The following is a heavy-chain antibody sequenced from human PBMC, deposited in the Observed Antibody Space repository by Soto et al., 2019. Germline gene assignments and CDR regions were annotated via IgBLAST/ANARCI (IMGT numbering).Heavy chain of an antibody. V-gene: IGHV3-74*01. CDR2: INSDGSST. D-gene: IGHD3-3*01. Sequence: GGSLRLSCAASGFTFSSYWMHWVRQAPGKGLVWVSRINSDGSSTSYADSVKGRFTISRDNAKNTLYLQMNSLRAEDTAVYYCARGSGWDFWSGYNPENWFDPWGQGTLVTVSS. CDR1: GFTFSSYW. CDR3: ARGSGWDFWSGYNPENWFDP. J-gene: IGHJ5*02.